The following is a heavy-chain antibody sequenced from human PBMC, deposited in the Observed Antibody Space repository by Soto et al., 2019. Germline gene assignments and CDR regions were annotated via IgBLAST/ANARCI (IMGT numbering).Heavy chain of an antibody. CDR3: ARELQGLYYFDF. CDR2: INADNGDT. V-gene: IGHV1-3*01. Sequence: ASVKVSCKPSGYTFTSYAIHWVRQAPGQRLEWMGWINADNGDTKYSQKFSGRVTITRDTSANTAFMELSSLRSEDTAMYYCARELQGLYYFDFLGQGTLVTVSS. J-gene: IGHJ4*02. D-gene: IGHD4-4*01. CDR1: GYTFTSYA.